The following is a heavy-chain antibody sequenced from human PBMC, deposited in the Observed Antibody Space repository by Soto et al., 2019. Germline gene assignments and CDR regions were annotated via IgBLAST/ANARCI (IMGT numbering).Heavy chain of an antibody. CDR3: ARGTIVVVPAAATYYMDV. Sequence: SETLSLTCAVYGGSFSGYYWSWIRQPPGKGLEWIGEINHSGSTNYNPSLKSRVTISVDTSKNQFSLKLSSVTAADTAVYYCARGTIVVVPAAATYYMDVWGKGTTVTVSS. J-gene: IGHJ6*03. D-gene: IGHD2-2*01. CDR1: GGSFSGYY. CDR2: INHSGST. V-gene: IGHV4-34*01.